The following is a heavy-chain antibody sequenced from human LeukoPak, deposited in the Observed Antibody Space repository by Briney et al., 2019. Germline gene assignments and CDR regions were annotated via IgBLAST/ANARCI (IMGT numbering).Heavy chain of an antibody. CDR3: ARGQRVPGVSFSSWFDP. Sequence: SETLSLTCSVSGGSISSYYWSWIRQPPGKGLEWIGRMYYSGNTVYNSSLKRRITISVDTSQNQFSLKLSSVTAADTAVYYCARGQRVPGVSFSSWFDPWGQGTLVTVSS. J-gene: IGHJ5*02. D-gene: IGHD3-10*01. V-gene: IGHV4-59*05. CDR1: GGSISSYY. CDR2: MYYSGNT.